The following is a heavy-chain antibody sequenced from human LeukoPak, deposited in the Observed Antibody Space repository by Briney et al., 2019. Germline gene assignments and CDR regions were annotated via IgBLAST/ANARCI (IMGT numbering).Heavy chain of an antibody. CDR1: GYSISSGNY. V-gene: IGHV4-38-2*02. Sequence: SETLSLTCSVSGYSISSGNYWGWIRQPPGKTLGWIGSTYHSGSTQLHPSLHSRVTISVDTSKNQFFLNLSSVTATDTAVYYCARGEVGSIGRLGYWGQGILVTVSS. D-gene: IGHD1-26*01. CDR3: ARGEVGSIGRLGY. CDR2: TYHSGST. J-gene: IGHJ4*02.